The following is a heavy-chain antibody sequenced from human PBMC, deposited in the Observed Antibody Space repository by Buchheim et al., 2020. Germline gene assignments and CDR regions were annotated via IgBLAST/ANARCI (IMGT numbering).Heavy chain of an antibody. CDR1: GGSFSGYY. CDR3: ARGHPGWFLD. J-gene: IGHJ4*02. D-gene: IGHD2-15*01. CDR2: FNHSGST. V-gene: IGHV4-34*01. Sequence: QVQLQQWGAGLLKPSETLSLTCAVYGGSFSGYYWSWIRQPPGKGLEWFWEFNHSGSTNYNPSLKSRVPISVNTSTHQSSLNLSSVTAAETAVYYCARGHPGWFLDWGQGTL.